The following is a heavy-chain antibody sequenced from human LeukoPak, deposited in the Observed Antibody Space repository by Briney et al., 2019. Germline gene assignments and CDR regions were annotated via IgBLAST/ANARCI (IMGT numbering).Heavy chain of an antibody. Sequence: GGSLRLSCAASGFIFSNYGMHWVRQAPGKGLEWVAVIWFDGCNQYHADAVKGRFTISRDNSKNTLYLQMSSLRAEDTALYYCARDDFAGDSSGYIDYWGQGTLVTVSS. D-gene: IGHD3-22*01. CDR2: IWFDGCNQ. CDR3: ARDDFAGDSSGYIDY. CDR1: GFIFSNYG. V-gene: IGHV3-33*01. J-gene: IGHJ4*02.